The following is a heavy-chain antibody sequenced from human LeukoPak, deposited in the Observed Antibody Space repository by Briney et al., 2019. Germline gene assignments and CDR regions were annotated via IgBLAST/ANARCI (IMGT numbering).Heavy chain of an antibody. D-gene: IGHD1-26*01. J-gene: IGHJ4*02. CDR1: GYTFTSYD. V-gene: IGHV1-8*01. CDR2: RTPNSGTT. Sequence: GASVKVSCKASGYTFTSYDINWVRQATGQGLEWMGWRTPNSGTTGYAKKFPCRVTMTRNTSITTAYMDLSSLRSWDTAVYYSTRKVEATNWGQGTLVTVSS. CDR3: TRKVEATN.